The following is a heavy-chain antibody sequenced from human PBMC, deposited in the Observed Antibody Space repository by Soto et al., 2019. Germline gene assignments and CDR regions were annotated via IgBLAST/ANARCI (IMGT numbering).Heavy chain of an antibody. Sequence: QVQLQQWGAGLLKPSETLSLTCAVYGGSFSGYYWSWIRQPPGKGLEWIGEINHSGSTNYNPSLKSRVTISVDTSKNQFSLKLSSVTAADTAVYYCARAARFLLGYCSSTSCTFGGYFDYWGQGTLVTVSS. CDR3: ARAARFLLGYCSSTSCTFGGYFDY. CDR2: INHSGST. D-gene: IGHD2-2*01. CDR1: GGSFSGYY. J-gene: IGHJ4*02. V-gene: IGHV4-34*01.